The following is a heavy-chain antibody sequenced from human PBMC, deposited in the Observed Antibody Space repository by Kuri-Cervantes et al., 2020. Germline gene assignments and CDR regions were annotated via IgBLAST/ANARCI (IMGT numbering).Heavy chain of an antibody. D-gene: IGHD6-19*01. J-gene: IGHJ4*02. Sequence: ASVKVSCKASAYTFTSYDINWVRQATGQGPEWMGWMNPNSGNTGYAQKFQGRVTMTEDTSTDTAYMELSSLRSEDTAVYYCATLYSSGAGVDYWGQGTLVTVSS. CDR3: ATLYSSGAGVDY. CDR1: AYTFTSYD. V-gene: IGHV1-8*01. CDR2: MNPNSGNT.